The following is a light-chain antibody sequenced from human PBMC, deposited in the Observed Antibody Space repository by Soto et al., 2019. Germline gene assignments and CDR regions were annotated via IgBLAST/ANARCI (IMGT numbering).Light chain of an antibody. Sequence: DIQMTQSPSTLSASVGDRVTITCRASQSISVWLAWYRQKAGKAPNLLIYKASRLESGVPSRFSGSGSETEFTLTISGLQPGDSATYYCQQYNSYWTFGQGIKVDIK. V-gene: IGKV1-5*03. CDR3: QQYNSYWT. J-gene: IGKJ1*01. CDR1: QSISVW. CDR2: KAS.